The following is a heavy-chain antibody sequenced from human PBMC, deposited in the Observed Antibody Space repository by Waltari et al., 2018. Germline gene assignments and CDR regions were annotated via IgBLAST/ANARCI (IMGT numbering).Heavy chain of an antibody. J-gene: IGHJ3*01. D-gene: IGHD6-13*01. V-gene: IGHV3-49*03. Sequence: EVQLLESGGGLVQPGRSLRLSCTASGFTFGDYAMSWFRQAPGKGLEWVGFIRSKAYGGTTEYAASVKGRFTISRDDSKSIAYLQMNSLKTEDTAVYYCTRGTKIVAAAGFDYWGQGTMVTVSS. CDR1: GFTFGDYA. CDR2: IRSKAYGGTT. CDR3: TRGTKIVAAAGFDY.